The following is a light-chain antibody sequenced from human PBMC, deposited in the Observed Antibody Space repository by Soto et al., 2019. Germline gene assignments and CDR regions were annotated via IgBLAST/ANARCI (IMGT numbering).Light chain of an antibody. V-gene: IGKV3-15*01. J-gene: IGKJ1*01. CDR2: GAF. Sequence: ERVLTQSPATLSVSPGERATLSCRASQSVSNDLAWYQKKPGQAPRLLIYGAFTRATGIPARFSGSESGTEFTLTISSLQSEDVAVYYCQQYNDWPRTFGQGTKVEIK. CDR3: QQYNDWPRT. CDR1: QSVSND.